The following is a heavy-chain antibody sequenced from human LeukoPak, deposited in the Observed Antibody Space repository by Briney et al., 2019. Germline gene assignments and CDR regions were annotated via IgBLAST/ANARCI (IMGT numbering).Heavy chain of an antibody. D-gene: IGHD4-17*01. CDR2: INSDGSST. CDR3: ARGPYGDYWQLDY. Sequence: PGGSLRLSCSASGFTFSSYWMHWVRQAPGKGLVWVSRINSDGSSTSYADSVKGRFTISRDNAKNTLYLQMNSLRPEDTAVYYCARGPYGDYWQLDYWGQGTLVTVSS. CDR1: GFTFSSYW. V-gene: IGHV3-74*01. J-gene: IGHJ4*02.